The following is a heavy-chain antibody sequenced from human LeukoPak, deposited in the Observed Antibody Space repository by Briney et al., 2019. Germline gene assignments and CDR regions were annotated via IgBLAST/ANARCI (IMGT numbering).Heavy chain of an antibody. J-gene: IGHJ4*02. Sequence: GGSLRLSCAASGFTFSSYAMHWVRQAPGKGLEWVAVISYDGSNKYYADSVKGRLTISRDNSKNTLYLQMNSLRAEDTAVYYCARSWQYYFDYWGQGTLVTVSS. D-gene: IGHD6-13*01. CDR3: ARSWQYYFDY. V-gene: IGHV3-30*04. CDR1: GFTFSSYA. CDR2: ISYDGSNK.